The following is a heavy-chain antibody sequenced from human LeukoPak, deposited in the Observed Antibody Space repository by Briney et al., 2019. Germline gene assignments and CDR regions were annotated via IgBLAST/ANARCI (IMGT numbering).Heavy chain of an antibody. CDR2: IYHSGST. CDR1: GFTFNNYAM. D-gene: IGHD1-26*01. CDR3: ARDGRGGYVDY. Sequence: GSLRLSCAASGFTFNNYAMSWVRQAPGKGLEWIGEIYHSGSTNYKSSLKSRLTISVDKPKNQLSLKLSSVTAADTAVYYCARDGRGGYVDYWGQGILVTVSS. J-gene: IGHJ4*02. V-gene: IGHV4-4*02.